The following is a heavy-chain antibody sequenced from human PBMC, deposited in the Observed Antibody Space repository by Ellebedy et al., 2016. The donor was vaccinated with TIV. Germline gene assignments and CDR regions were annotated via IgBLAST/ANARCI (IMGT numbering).Heavy chain of an antibody. Sequence: AASVKVSCKASGGTFSSYAISWVRQAPGQGLEWMGRIIPILTIADYAQKFQGRVTITADKSTSTAYMELSSLRSEDTAVYYCATRGVPLGYCSGGSCLETYFYYGMDVWGQGTTVTVSS. J-gene: IGHJ6*02. D-gene: IGHD2-15*01. V-gene: IGHV1-69*04. CDR3: ATRGVPLGYCSGGSCLETYFYYGMDV. CDR2: IIPILTIA. CDR1: GGTFSSYA.